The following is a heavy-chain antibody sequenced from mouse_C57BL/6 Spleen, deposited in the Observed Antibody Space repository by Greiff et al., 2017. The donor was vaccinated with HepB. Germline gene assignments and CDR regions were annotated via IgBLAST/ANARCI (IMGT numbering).Heavy chain of an antibody. J-gene: IGHJ4*01. D-gene: IGHD1-1*01. CDR2: ISGGGGNT. Sequence: EVQLQESGGGLVKPGGSLKLSCAASGFTFSSYTMSWVRQTPEKRLEWVATISGGGGNTYYPDSVKGRFTISRDNAKNTLYLQMSSLRSEDTALYYCARHYYGSSYRGAMDYWGQGTSVTVSS. CDR3: ARHYYGSSYRGAMDY. V-gene: IGHV5-9*01. CDR1: GFTFSSYT.